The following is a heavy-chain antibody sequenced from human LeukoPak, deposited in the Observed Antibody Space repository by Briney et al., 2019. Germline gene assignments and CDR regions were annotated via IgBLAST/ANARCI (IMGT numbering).Heavy chain of an antibody. CDR2: ISGGSDTI. Sequence: GGSLRLSCAASGFTFSSYSMNWVRQAPGKGLEWLSYISGGSDTIYYADSVKGRFTISRDNARNSLYLQMNNLRADDTAVYYCARGLRYFDWLLQDAFDIWGQGTMVTVSS. CDR1: GFTFSSYS. V-gene: IGHV3-48*01. D-gene: IGHD3-9*01. CDR3: ARGLRYFDWLLQDAFDI. J-gene: IGHJ3*02.